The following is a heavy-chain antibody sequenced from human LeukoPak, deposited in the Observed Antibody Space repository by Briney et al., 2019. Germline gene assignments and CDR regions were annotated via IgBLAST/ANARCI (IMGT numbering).Heavy chain of an antibody. CDR3: ASSGYGRGGTCYEDLDD. Sequence: GGSLGLSCVASEFTLTTYWLSCVRQAPGRGLEWVANIKQDGCEKYDVDSTKGRFTIATGKAKTTPCLQMNSLRVDDTAMYYCASSGYGRGGTCYEDLDDGGQRTLVSV. CDR2: IKQDGCEK. CDR1: EFTLTTYW. V-gene: IGHV3-7*01. J-gene: IGHJ4*01. D-gene: IGHD2-15*01.